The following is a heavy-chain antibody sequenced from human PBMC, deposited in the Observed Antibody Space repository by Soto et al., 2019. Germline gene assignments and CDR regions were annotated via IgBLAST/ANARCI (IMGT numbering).Heavy chain of an antibody. D-gene: IGHD6-13*01. CDR2: IIPLFGTA. J-gene: IGHJ2*01. Sequence: QVQLVQSGAEVKKPGSSVKVSCKASGGTFSSYAISWVRQAPGQGLEWMGGIIPLFGTANYAQKFQGRVTITADEPPSTAYMELSSLRSEDTAVYYCARVGAAGGYGGWYFDLWGRGALVTVSS. CDR1: GGTFSSYA. V-gene: IGHV1-69*12. CDR3: ARVGAAGGYGGWYFDL.